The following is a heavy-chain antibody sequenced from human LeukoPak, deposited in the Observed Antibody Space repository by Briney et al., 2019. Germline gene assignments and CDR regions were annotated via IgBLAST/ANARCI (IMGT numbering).Heavy chain of an antibody. CDR2: ISSSSSYI. Sequence: PGGSLRLSCAASGFTFSSYSMNWVRQAPGKGLEWVSSISSSSSYIYYADSVKGRFTISRDNAKNSLYLRMNSLRAEDTAEYYCARAPMKRGYCSSTSCLNYFDYWGQGTLVTVSS. CDR1: GFTFSSYS. CDR3: ARAPMKRGYCSSTSCLNYFDY. D-gene: IGHD2-2*01. V-gene: IGHV3-21*01. J-gene: IGHJ4*02.